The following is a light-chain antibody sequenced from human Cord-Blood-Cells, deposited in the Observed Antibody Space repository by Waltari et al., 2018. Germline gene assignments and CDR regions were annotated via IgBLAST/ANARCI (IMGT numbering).Light chain of an antibody. J-gene: IGKJ3*01. V-gene: IGKV3-20*01. CDR1: QSFSSSY. CDR2: GAS. CDR3: QQYGSSPPIT. Sequence: GFTSFQGPVCLSRWERASLSGSASQSFSSSYLAWYQQKPGQAPRLLIYGASSRATGIPDRFSGSGSGTDFTLTISRLEPEDFAVYYCQQYGSSPPITFGPGTKVDIK.